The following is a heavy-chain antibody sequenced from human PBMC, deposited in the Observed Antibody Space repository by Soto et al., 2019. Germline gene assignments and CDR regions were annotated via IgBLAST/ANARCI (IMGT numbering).Heavy chain of an antibody. J-gene: IGHJ4*02. CDR2: ISGAGGST. D-gene: IGHD2-15*01. V-gene: IGHV3-23*01. CDR1: GFTFSIYA. CDR3: ATRYCSGGTCYDGALESAY. Sequence: GGSLRLSCAASGFTFSIYAMSWVRQAPGKGLEWVSSISGAGGSTFYADSVKGRFTISRDNPKNTLYLQMNSLRVEDTAVYYCATRYCSGGTCYDGALESAYWGQGTLVTVSS.